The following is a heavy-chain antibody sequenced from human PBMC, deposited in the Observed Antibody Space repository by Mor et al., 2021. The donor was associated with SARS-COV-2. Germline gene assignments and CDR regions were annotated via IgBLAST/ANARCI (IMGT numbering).Heavy chain of an antibody. D-gene: IGHD4-17*01. V-gene: IGHV4-39*07. Sequence: KGLEWIGSIYYSGSTYYNPSLKSRVTISVDTSKNQFSLKLSSVTAADTAVYYCARRATTVVTPGAFDI. CDR2: IYYSGST. J-gene: IGHJ3*02. CDR3: ARRATTVVTPGAFDI.